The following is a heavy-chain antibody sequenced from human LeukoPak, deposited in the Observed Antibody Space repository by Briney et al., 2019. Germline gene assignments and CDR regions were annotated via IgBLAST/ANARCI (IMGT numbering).Heavy chain of an antibody. CDR1: GFTYSSSS. CDR3: ARGRVPAAFDI. CDR2: IGSNSRRM. J-gene: IGHJ3*02. V-gene: IGHV3-21*01. Sequence: KPGGSLRLSCVASGFTYSSSSMNWVRRAPGKGLEWLSSIGSNSRRMNYADSAKGRFTISRDNAKNSLYLQMNSLRAEDTAVYYCARGRVPAAFDIWGQGTMVTVSS. D-gene: IGHD2-2*01.